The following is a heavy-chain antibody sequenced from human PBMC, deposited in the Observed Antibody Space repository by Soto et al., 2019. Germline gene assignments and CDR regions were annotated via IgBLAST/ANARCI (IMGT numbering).Heavy chain of an antibody. Sequence: QVPLVQSGAEVKQTGCSVKISCKTSGHPLSYRYLHWFRQAPGQAFEWMGRMRPLIGDTNNAQKVHDRLTLTRDRPMTTAYMELRSLTSDDTAIYYCAGEGSYETLSGNSHIFDWGQGTLVSVSS. V-gene: IGHV1-45*02. CDR3: AGEGSYETLSGNSHIFD. J-gene: IGHJ4*02. D-gene: IGHD3-9*01. CDR1: GHPLSYRY. CDR2: MRPLIGDT.